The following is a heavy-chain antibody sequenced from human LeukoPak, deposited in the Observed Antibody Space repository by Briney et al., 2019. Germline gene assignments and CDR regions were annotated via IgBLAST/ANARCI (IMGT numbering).Heavy chain of an antibody. D-gene: IGHD6-13*01. CDR1: GFTFSDYY. CDR2: ISTSSSST. CDR3: ARGGRIAAAAY. Sequence: PGGSLRLSCAASGFTFSDYYTSWIRQAPGKGLEWVAYISTSSSSTDSADSVRGRFTISRDNAKNTLFLQMDSLRAEDTAVYYCARGGRIAAAAYWGQGTLVTVSS. V-gene: IGHV3-11*05. J-gene: IGHJ4*02.